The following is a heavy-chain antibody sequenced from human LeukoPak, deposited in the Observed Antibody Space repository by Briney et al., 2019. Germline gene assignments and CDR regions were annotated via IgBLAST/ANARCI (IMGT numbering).Heavy chain of an antibody. CDR3: AIGGDSTTSCYRCFNY. Sequence: GESLKISCKGSGYSSTSYWIGWVRQMPGKGLEWMGIIYPDDCDTRYSPSLQGQVTISADKTISTACLQWSSLKASDTAMYYCAIGGDSTTSCYRCFNYWGQGTLVTVSS. CDR1: GYSSTSYW. CDR2: IYPDDCDT. D-gene: IGHD2-2*02. J-gene: IGHJ4*02. V-gene: IGHV5-51*01.